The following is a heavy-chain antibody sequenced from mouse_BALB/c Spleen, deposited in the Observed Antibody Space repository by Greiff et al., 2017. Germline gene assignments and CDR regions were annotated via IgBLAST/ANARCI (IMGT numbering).Heavy chain of an antibody. D-gene: IGHD1-1*01. CDR2: ISYSGST. Sequence: DVQLQESGPSLVKPSQTLSLTCSVTGDSITSGYWNWIRKFPGNKLEYMGYISYSGSTYYNPSLKSRISITRDTSKNQYYLQLNSVTTEDTATYYCAYYYGSSSYAMDYWGQGTSVTVSS. CDR3: AYYYGSSSYAMDY. J-gene: IGHJ4*01. CDR1: GDSITSGY. V-gene: IGHV3-8*02.